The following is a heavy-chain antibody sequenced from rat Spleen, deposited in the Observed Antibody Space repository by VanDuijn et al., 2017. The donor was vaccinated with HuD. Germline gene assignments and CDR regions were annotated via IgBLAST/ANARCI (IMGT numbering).Heavy chain of an antibody. V-gene: IGHV5-29*01. CDR2: INTDGGST. D-gene: IGHD1-12*03. CDR3: ARLSFYYDGYFDY. J-gene: IGHJ2*01. CDR1: GFTFSNYG. Sequence: EVQLVESDGGLVQPGRSLKLSCAASGFTFSNYGMAWIRQAPGKGLEWVSSINTDGGSTYYPDSVKGRFTISRDNAQNTLYLQMDSLRSEDTATYYCARLSFYYDGYFDYWGQGVMVTVSS.